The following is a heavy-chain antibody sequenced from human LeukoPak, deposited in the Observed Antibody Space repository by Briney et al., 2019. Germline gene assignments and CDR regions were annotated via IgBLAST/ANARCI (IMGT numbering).Heavy chain of an antibody. Sequence: ASVKVSCKASGYTFTSYDINWVRQATGQGLEWMGWMNPNSGNTGYAQKFQGRVTMTRNTSISTVYMELSSLRSEDTAVYYCASSRGSSWFYYYGMDVWGQGTTVTVS. J-gene: IGHJ6*02. D-gene: IGHD6-13*01. CDR1: GYTFTSYD. CDR3: ASSRGSSWFYYYGMDV. V-gene: IGHV1-8*01. CDR2: MNPNSGNT.